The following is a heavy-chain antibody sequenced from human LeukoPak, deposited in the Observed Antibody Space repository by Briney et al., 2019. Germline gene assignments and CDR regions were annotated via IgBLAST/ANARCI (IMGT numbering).Heavy chain of an antibody. CDR3: ARGEGWELQSWFDP. CDR1: GGYMNNYY. CDR2: IYYSGST. Sequence: PSETLSLTCTVSGGYMNNYYWSWIRQPPGKGLEWIGYIYYSGSTNYNPSLKSRVTISVDTSKNQFSLKLSSVTAADPAVYYCARGEGWELQSWFDPWGQGTLVTVSS. D-gene: IGHD1-26*01. V-gene: IGHV4-59*01. J-gene: IGHJ5*02.